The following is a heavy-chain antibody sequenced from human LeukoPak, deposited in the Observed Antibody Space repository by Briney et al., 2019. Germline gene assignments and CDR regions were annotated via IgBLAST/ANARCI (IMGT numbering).Heavy chain of an antibody. CDR1: GYTFTSYG. V-gene: IGHV1-18*01. D-gene: IGHD6-6*01. J-gene: IGHJ5*02. Sequence: ASVKVSCKASGYTFTSYGISWVRQAPGQGLEWMGWISAYNGNTNYAQKLQGRVTMTTDTSTSTAYMELRSLRSDDTAVYYCARARRIAARPGWFDPWGQGTLVTVSS. CDR2: ISAYNGNT. CDR3: ARARRIAARPGWFDP.